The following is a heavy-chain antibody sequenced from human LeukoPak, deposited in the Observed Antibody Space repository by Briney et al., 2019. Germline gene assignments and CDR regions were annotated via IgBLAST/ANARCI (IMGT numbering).Heavy chain of an antibody. CDR3: ARDRSAAAVWYFDY. D-gene: IGHD6-13*01. CDR2: INAGNGNK. Sequence: ASVKVSCKASGYTFPSYAMHWVRQAPGQRLEWMGWINAGNGNKKYSQKFQGRVTITRDTSASTAYMELSSLRSEDTAVYYCARDRSAAAVWYFDYWGQGTLVTVSS. V-gene: IGHV1-3*01. CDR1: GYTFPSYA. J-gene: IGHJ4*02.